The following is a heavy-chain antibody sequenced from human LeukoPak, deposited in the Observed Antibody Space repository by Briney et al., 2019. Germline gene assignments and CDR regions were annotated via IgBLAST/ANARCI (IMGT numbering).Heavy chain of an antibody. D-gene: IGHD4-23*01. Sequence: SETLSLTCTVSGGSISSYYWGWIRQPPGKGLEWIGSIYYSGNTYYNPSLKSRVTISVDTSKDQFALQMKSVTAADTAIYYCARDHGGNANWFDPWGQGTLVTVSS. CDR2: IYYSGNT. CDR3: ARDHGGNANWFDP. V-gene: IGHV4-39*06. J-gene: IGHJ5*02. CDR1: GGSISSYY.